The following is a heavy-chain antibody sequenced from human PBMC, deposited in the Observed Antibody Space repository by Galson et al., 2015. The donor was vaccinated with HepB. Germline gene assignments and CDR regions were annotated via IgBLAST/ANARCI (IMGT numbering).Heavy chain of an antibody. D-gene: IGHD6-13*01. V-gene: IGHV1-46*01. J-gene: IGHJ1*01. CDR3: ARVALGIAAAGPGEYFQH. Sequence: SVKVSCKASGYTFTSYYMHWVRQAPGQGLEWMGIINPSGGSTSYAQKFQGRVTMTRDTSTSTVYMELSSLRSEDTAVYYCARVALGIAAAGPGEYFQHWGQGTPVTVSS. CDR1: GYTFTSYY. CDR2: INPSGGST.